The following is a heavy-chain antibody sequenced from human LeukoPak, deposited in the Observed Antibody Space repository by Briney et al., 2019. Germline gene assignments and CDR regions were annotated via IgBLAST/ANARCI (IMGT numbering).Heavy chain of an antibody. V-gene: IGHV3-21*01. Sequence: GGSLRLSCAASGFTFSSYSMNWVRQAPGKGLEWVSSISSSSTYIYYADSVKGRFTISRDNAKNSLYLQMNSLRADDTAEYYCARVAEAAAFDYWGQGTLVTVSS. CDR2: ISSSSTYI. D-gene: IGHD6-13*01. CDR3: ARVAEAAAFDY. J-gene: IGHJ4*02. CDR1: GFTFSSYS.